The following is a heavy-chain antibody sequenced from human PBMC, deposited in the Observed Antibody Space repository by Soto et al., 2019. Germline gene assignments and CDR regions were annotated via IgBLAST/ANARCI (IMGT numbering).Heavy chain of an antibody. CDR3: ETDSHCGIISHGPDH. J-gene: IGHJ4*02. D-gene: IGHD2-21*01. Sequence: EVQLLESGGGLVQPGGSLRLSCAVSGFTFSSSAMSWVRRAPGKGLEWVSGINCGGDSKHYADSVRGRFTIARDNSKNALLVPMNSLLSQDTTIYRGETDSHCGIISHGPDHWGQGTLVTVSS. CDR1: GFTFSSSA. V-gene: IGHV3-23*01. CDR2: INCGGDSK.